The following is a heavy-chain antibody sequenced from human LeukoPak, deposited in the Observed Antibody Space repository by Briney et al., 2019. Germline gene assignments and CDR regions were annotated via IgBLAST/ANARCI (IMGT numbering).Heavy chain of an antibody. CDR1: GFSISSDYY. J-gene: IGHJ4*02. CDR2: IYHDGST. Sequence: SETLSLTCNVLGFSISSDYYWGWIRQPPGEGLEWTATIYHDGSTYYNPSLKGRVISLDTSKNQFSLTLTYVTAADTAVYYCARLGVIGRTFDYWGQGTLVTVSS. CDR3: ARLGVIGRTFDY. D-gene: IGHD1-14*01. V-gene: IGHV4-38-2*02.